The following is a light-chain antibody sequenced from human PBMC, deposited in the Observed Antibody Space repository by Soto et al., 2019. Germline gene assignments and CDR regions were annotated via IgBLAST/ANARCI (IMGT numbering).Light chain of an antibody. J-gene: IGKJ5*01. V-gene: IGKV3-20*01. CDR1: QSVSSY. CDR2: DAS. Sequence: EIVLTQSPATLSLSPGERATLSCRASQSVSSYLAWYQQKPGQAPGLLIYDASSRATGIPDRFSGSGSGKDFTLTIGRLEPEDLAVYYCQQYGSSPITFGQWTRLEIK. CDR3: QQYGSSPIT.